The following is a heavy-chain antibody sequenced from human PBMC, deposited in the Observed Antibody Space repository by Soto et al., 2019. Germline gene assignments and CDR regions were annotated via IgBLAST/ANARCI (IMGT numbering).Heavy chain of an antibody. J-gene: IGHJ4*02. CDR3: TFRQGIAAAGTLFDY. D-gene: IGHD6-13*01. V-gene: IGHV3-73*01. CDR2: IRSKANSYAT. Sequence: GGSLRLSCAASVFTFSGSAMHWVRQASGKGLEWVGRIRSKANSYATAYAASVKGRFTISRDDSKNTAYLQMNSLKTEDTAVYYCTFRQGIAAAGTLFDYWGQGTLVTVSS. CDR1: VFTFSGSA.